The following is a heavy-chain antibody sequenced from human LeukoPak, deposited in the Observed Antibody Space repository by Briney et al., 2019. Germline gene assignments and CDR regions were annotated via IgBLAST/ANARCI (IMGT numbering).Heavy chain of an antibody. CDR1: GGSISSGGYY. V-gene: IGHV4-31*03. CDR2: IYYSGST. J-gene: IGHJ6*02. Sequence: SQTLSLTCTVSGGSISSGGYYWSWIRQHPGTGLEWIGYIYYSGSTYYNPSLKSRVTISVDTSKNRFSLRLSSVTAADTAVYYCARHALSPRYFYGMDVWGQGTTVTVSS. CDR3: ARHALSPRYFYGMDV. D-gene: IGHD2/OR15-2a*01.